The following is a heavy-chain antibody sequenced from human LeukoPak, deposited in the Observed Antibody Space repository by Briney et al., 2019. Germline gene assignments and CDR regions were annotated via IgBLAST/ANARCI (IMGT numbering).Heavy chain of an antibody. CDR3: ARDRGGDIVLVPAADYFDY. CDR1: GGSISGSGYY. V-gene: IGHV4-39*07. D-gene: IGHD2-2*01. Sequence: SETLSLTCTVSGGSISGSGYYWGWIRQPPGKGLEWIGNIYYSGSTYYNPSLKSRVTISVDTSKNQFSLKLSSVTAADTAVYYCARDRGGDIVLVPAADYFDYWGQGTLVTVSS. CDR2: IYYSGST. J-gene: IGHJ4*02.